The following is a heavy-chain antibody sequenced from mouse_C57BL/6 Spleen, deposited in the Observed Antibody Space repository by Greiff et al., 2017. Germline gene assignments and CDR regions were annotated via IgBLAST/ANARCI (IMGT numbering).Heavy chain of an antibody. J-gene: IGHJ2*01. CDR2: IDPENGDT. D-gene: IGHD2-4*01. CDR3: TRYDCVSDY. CDR1: GFNIKDDY. V-gene: IGHV14-4*01. Sequence: EVQLQQSGAELVRPGASVKLSCTASGFNIKDDYMHWVKQRPEQGLEWIGWIDPENGDTEYASKFQGKATITADTSSNTAYLQLSSLTSADTAVYYCTRYDCVSDYWGQGTTLTVSS.